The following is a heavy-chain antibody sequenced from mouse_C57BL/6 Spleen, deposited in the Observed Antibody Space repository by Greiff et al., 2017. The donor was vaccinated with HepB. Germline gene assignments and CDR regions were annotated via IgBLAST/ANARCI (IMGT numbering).Heavy chain of an antibody. CDR2: ISYDGSN. Sequence: EVQLQESGPGLVKPSQSLSLTCSVTGYSITSGYYWNWIRQFPGNKLEWMGYISYDGSNNYNPSLKNRISITRDTSKNQFFLKLNSVTTEDTATYYCARDRANSYYFDYWGQGTTLTVSS. V-gene: IGHV3-6*01. CDR1: GYSITSGYY. D-gene: IGHD3-1*01. CDR3: ARDRANSYYFDY. J-gene: IGHJ2*01.